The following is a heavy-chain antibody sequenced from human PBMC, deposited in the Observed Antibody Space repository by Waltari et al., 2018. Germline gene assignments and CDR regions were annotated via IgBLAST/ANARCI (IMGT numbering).Heavy chain of an antibody. CDR1: GFNFGDYA. CDR2: IRSKLYGGAT. D-gene: IGHD3-22*01. J-gene: IGHJ3*01. CDR3: KITMIAVDAFDV. V-gene: IGHV3-49*04. Sequence: EVQLVESGGGLVQPGRSLRLSCTASGFNFGDYAMSWVRQVPGRGLEWGAFIRSKLYGGATEYAASVEGRFTISREDSKSVAYLQMSSLKTEDTGVYFCKITMIAVDAFDVWGQGTMVTVSS.